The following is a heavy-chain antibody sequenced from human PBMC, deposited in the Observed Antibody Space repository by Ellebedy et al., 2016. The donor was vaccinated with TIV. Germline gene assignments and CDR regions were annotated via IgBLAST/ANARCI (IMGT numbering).Heavy chain of an antibody. D-gene: IGHD6-13*01. Sequence: GESLKISCAASGFTFSGAWMSWVRQAPGKGVEWVGRIKSKVDGGATDYAAPVKGRFTISRDDSQNKVFLQMNSLKREDTAMYFCTADLPISAADSFDYWGQGNLVAVSS. CDR3: TADLPISAADSFDY. V-gene: IGHV3-15*01. CDR2: IKSKVDGGAT. J-gene: IGHJ4*02. CDR1: GFTFSGAW.